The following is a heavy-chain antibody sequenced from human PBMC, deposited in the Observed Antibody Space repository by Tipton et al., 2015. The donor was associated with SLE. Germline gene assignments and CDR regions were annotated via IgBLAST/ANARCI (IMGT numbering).Heavy chain of an antibody. Sequence: TLSLTCTVSGGSISSNYWSWIRQPPGKGLEWIGYIYYTGSTKYNPSLKSRVTMSLDKSKTQFSLNVTSVTAADTAVYYCAKSRESLFEHWGQGTLVFVSS. CDR2: IYYTGST. CDR1: GGSISSNY. CDR3: AKSRESLFEH. V-gene: IGHV4-59*08. J-gene: IGHJ5*02.